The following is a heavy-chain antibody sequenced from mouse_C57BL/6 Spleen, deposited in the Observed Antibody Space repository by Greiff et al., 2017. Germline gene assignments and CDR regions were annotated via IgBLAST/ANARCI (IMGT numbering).Heavy chain of an antibody. V-gene: IGHV5-6*01. J-gene: IGHJ4*01. Sequence: EVKLMESGGDLVKPGGSLKLSCAASGFTFSSYGMSWVRQTPDKRLEWVATISSGGSYTYYPDSVKGRFTITRDNAKNTLYLQMSSLKSEDTAMYYCARQYDYGMDYWGQGTSVTVSS. CDR2: ISSGGSYT. CDR3: ARQYDYGMDY. D-gene: IGHD2-3*01. CDR1: GFTFSSYG.